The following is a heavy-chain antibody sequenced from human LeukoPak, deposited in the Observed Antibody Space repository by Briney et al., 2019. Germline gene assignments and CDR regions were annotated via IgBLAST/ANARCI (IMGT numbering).Heavy chain of an antibody. D-gene: IGHD6-19*01. CDR1: GFTVSTNY. CDR2: IYSGGST. J-gene: IGHJ4*02. Sequence: PGGSLRLSCAASGFTVSTNYMSWVRQAPGKGLEWVSVIYSGGSTDYADSVKGRFTISRDNSKNTLYPQMNSLRAEDTAVYYCARDMSLIAVAAGSGYWGQGTLVTVSS. CDR3: ARDMSLIAVAAGSGY. V-gene: IGHV3-66*01.